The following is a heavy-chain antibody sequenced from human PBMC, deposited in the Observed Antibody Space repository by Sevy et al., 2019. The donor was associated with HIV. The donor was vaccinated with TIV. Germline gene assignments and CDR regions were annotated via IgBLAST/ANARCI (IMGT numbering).Heavy chain of an antibody. D-gene: IGHD6-6*01. CDR2: IHYSGST. J-gene: IGHJ4*02. V-gene: IGHV4-59*01. CDR3: ARASGQSTSSRYFDF. CDR1: GDSLSSYY. Sequence: SETLSLTCTVSGDSLSSYYWSWMRQPPGKGLEWIGYIHYSGSTNYNPSLKSRFTISVDTSKSQFSLNLNSVTAADTAVYFCARASGQSTSSRYFDFWGQGTLVTVSS.